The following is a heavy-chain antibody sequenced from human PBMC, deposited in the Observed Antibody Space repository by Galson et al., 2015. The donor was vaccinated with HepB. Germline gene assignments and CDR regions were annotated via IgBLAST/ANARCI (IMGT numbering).Heavy chain of an antibody. J-gene: IGHJ6*02. CDR2: IYSGGTT. Sequence: SLRLSCAASGFTVSSKYMTWVRQAPGKGLEWVSVIYSGGTTNYADSVKGRFSISRDNSKNTVNLQMNSLRVEDTAVYYCARGGLAGSNGAYGTDVWGQGTTVTVSS. D-gene: IGHD2-8*01. V-gene: IGHV3-53*01. CDR3: ARGGLAGSNGAYGTDV. CDR1: GFTVSSKY.